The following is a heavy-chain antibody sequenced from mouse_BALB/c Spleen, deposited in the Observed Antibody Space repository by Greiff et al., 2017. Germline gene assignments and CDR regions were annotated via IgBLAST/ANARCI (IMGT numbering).Heavy chain of an antibody. Sequence: EVQVVESGGGLVKPGGSLKLSCAASGFTFSDYYMYWVRQTPEKRLEWVATISDGGSYTYYPDSVKGRFTISRDNAKNNLYLQMSSLKSEDTAMYYCARDAGSAWFAYWGQGTLVTVSA. CDR3: ARDAGSAWFAY. J-gene: IGHJ3*01. D-gene: IGHD2-2*01. V-gene: IGHV5-4*02. CDR1: GFTFSDYY. CDR2: ISDGGSYT.